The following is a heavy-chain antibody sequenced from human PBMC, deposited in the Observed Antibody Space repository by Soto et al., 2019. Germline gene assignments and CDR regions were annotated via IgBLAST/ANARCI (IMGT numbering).Heavy chain of an antibody. V-gene: IGHV1-18*01. J-gene: IGHJ4*02. Sequence: QLQLVQSGAEAKKPGASVQVSCKASGYTFPTSTISWVRQAPGQGLEWLGWIKAYSGNTNYAQKLQGRVTMTTDTSTNAADMELRSLTTDDTAIYYCAIADYGDDGYWGQGTLVTVSS. D-gene: IGHD4-17*01. CDR1: GYTFPTST. CDR2: IKAYSGNT. CDR3: AIADYGDDGY.